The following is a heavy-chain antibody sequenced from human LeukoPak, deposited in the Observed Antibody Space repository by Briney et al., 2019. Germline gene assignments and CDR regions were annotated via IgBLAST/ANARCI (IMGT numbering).Heavy chain of an antibody. V-gene: IGHV3-23*01. CDR1: GFTFSSYA. D-gene: IGHD2-2*01. CDR2: ISGSGGST. J-gene: IGHJ6*02. CDR3: AKDGGVVVPAAIERDYYYGMDV. Sequence: PGASLRLSCAASGFTFSSYAMSWVRQAPGKGLEWVSAISGSGGSTYYADSVKGRFTISRDNSKNTLYLQMNSLRAEDTAVYYYAKDGGVVVPAAIERDYYYGMDVWGQGTTVTVSS.